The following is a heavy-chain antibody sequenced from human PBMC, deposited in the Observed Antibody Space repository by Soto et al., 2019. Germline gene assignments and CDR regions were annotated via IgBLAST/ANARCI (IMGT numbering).Heavy chain of an antibody. CDR1: GYSFTSYW. CDR2: IYPGDSDT. Sequence: HGESLKISCKGSGYSFTSYWIGWVRQMPGKGLEWMGIIYPGDSDTRYSPSFQGQVTISADKSISTAYLQWSSLKASDTAMYYCARHRSYYDSSGYYSDYYFDYWGQGTLVTVSS. V-gene: IGHV5-51*01. J-gene: IGHJ4*02. CDR3: ARHRSYYDSSGYYSDYYFDY. D-gene: IGHD3-22*01.